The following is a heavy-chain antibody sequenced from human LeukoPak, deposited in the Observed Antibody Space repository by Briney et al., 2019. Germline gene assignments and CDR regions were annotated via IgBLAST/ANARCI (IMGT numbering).Heavy chain of an antibody. CDR3: ARPGGYCSSTSCPYNWFDP. D-gene: IGHD2-2*01. J-gene: IGHJ5*02. Sequence: GGSLRLSCAASGFTFSSYAMHWVRQAPGKGLEWVAVISYDGSNKYYADSVKGRFTISRDNSKNTLYPQMNSLRAEDTAVYYCARPGGYCSSTSCPYNWFDPWGQGTLVTVSS. V-gene: IGHV3-30-3*01. CDR1: GFTFSSYA. CDR2: ISYDGSNK.